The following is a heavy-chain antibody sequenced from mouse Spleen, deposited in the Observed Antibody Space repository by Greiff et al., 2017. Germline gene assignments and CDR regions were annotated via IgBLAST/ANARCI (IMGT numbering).Heavy chain of an antibody. Sequence: VKVVESGPGLVAPSQSLSITCTVSGFSLTSYAISWVRQPPGKGLEWLGVIWTGGGTNYNSALKSRLSISKDNSKSQVFLKMNSLQTDDTARYYCARNLITTRYAMDYWGQGTSVTVSS. CDR1: GFSLTSYA. CDR2: IWTGGGT. V-gene: IGHV2-9-1*01. CDR3: ARNLITTRYAMDY. J-gene: IGHJ4*01. D-gene: IGHD2-4*01.